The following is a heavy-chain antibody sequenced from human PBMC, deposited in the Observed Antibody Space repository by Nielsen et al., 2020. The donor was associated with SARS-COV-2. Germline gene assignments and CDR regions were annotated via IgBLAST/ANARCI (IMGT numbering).Heavy chain of an antibody. V-gene: IGHV3-33*08. J-gene: IGHJ4*02. CDR1: GFTFSSYA. D-gene: IGHD5-18*01. CDR2: IWYDGSNK. CDR3: ARDGGDTAMVD. Sequence: GESLKISCSASGFTFSSYAMHWVRQAPGKGLEWVAVIWYDGSNKYYADSVKGRFTISRDNSKNTLYLQMNSLRAEDTAVYYCARDGGDTAMVDWGQGTLVTVSS.